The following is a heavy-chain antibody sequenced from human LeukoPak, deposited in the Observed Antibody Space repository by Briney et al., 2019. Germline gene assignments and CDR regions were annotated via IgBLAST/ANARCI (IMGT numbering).Heavy chain of an antibody. CDR2: IYYSGST. V-gene: IGHV4-59*01. CDR1: GGSISGYY. CDR3: ARRMEHYYDSSGYAFDI. J-gene: IGHJ3*02. Sequence: SETLSLTSTVSGGSISGYYWSWIRQRPGKGLEWIGYIYYSGSTNYNPSLKSRVTISVDTSKNQFSLKLSSVTAADTAVYYCARRMEHYYDSSGYAFDIWGQGTMVTVSS. D-gene: IGHD3-22*01.